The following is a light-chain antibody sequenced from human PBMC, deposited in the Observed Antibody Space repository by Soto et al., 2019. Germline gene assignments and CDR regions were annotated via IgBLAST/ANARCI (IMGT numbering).Light chain of an antibody. V-gene: IGLV2-14*01. J-gene: IGLJ2*01. CDR1: NSDIGSYNY. CDR3: SSYTTSSTVV. CDR2: EVS. Sequence: QAVLTQPASVSGSPGQSITISCTGSNSDIGSYNYVSWYQQHPGKAPKLMIYEVSNRPLGVSNRFSGSKSGNTASLTISGLQAEDEAHYYCSSYTTSSTVVFGGGTKLTVL.